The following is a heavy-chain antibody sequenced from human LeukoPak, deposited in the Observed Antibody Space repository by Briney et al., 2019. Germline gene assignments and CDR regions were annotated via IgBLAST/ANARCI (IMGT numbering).Heavy chain of an antibody. Sequence: GGSLRLSCAASGFTFSSYAMSWVRQAPGKGLEWVSAISCSGGSTYYADSVKGRFTISRDNSKNTLYLQMNSLRAEDTAVYYCAKDISDYYDSIGPEFYWGQGTLVTVSS. J-gene: IGHJ4*02. V-gene: IGHV3-23*01. CDR2: ISCSGGST. D-gene: IGHD3-22*01. CDR3: AKDISDYYDSIGPEFY. CDR1: GFTFSSYA.